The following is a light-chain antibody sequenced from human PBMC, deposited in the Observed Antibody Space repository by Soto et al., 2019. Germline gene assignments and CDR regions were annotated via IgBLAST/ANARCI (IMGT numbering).Light chain of an antibody. CDR1: SSDVGGYNY. V-gene: IGLV2-14*01. CDR2: DVS. Sequence: QSALTQPASVSGSPGQSIAISCIGSSSDVGGYNYVSWHQQHPGKAPKVVIYDVSNRPSGVSDRFSGSKSGNTASLTNSGLQAEDEADYYCSSYTSSSTYVFGTGTKLTVL. J-gene: IGLJ1*01. CDR3: SSYTSSSTYV.